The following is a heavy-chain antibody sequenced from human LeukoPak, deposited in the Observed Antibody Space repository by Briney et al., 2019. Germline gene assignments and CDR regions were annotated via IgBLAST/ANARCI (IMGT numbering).Heavy chain of an antibody. CDR1: GFTFSSYA. J-gene: IGHJ4*02. V-gene: IGHV3-30*02. CDR3: AKAPREDTMIVVVSPYYFDY. D-gene: IGHD3-22*01. Sequence: KPGRSLRLSCAASGFTFSSYAMHWVRQAPGKGLEWVAFIRYDGSNKYYADSVKGRFTISRDNSKNTLYLQMNSLRAEDTAVYYCAKAPREDTMIVVVSPYYFDYSGQGTLVTVSS. CDR2: IRYDGSNK.